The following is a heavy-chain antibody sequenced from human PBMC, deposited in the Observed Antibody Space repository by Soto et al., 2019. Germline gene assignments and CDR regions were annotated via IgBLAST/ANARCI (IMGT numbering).Heavy chain of an antibody. CDR1: GYTFTSYD. J-gene: IGHJ5*02. Sequence: QVQLVQSGAEVERPGASVKVSCKASGYTFTSYDINWVRQATGKGREWMGWMNPNSGNTGYAQKFQGRVTMTRNTSISTAYLELSSLRSEDTAVYYCARERGGRSSYRFDTWGQGTLVTVSS. D-gene: IGHD6-13*01. CDR2: MNPNSGNT. CDR3: ARERGGRSSYRFDT. V-gene: IGHV1-8*01.